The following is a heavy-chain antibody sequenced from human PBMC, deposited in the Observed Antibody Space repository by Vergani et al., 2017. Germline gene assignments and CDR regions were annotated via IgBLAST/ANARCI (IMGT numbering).Heavy chain of an antibody. Sequence: QVQLQESGPGLVEPSETLSLTCAVSGYSIRNGYYWGWIRQPPGKGLEWIGSIYHSGSTHYNPSLKSRVTISVDTSKNDFSLKVTYVTAAHTAVYYCTRQPQEDASGPPSVPTWGQGISVIVSS. V-gene: IGHV4-38-2*01. CDR3: TRQPQEDASGPPSVPT. CDR1: GYSIRNGYY. D-gene: IGHD5-12*01. CDR2: IYHSGST. J-gene: IGHJ4*01.